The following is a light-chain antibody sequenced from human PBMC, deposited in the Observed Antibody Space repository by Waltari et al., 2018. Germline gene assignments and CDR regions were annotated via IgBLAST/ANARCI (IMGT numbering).Light chain of an antibody. CDR3: QQSYNTPYT. J-gene: IGKJ2*01. V-gene: IGKV1-39*01. Sequence: DIQMTQSPSSLFASVGDRVTITCRASQSINTYLNWYQQKPGKAPKLLIYAASSLQSGVPLRFSGRGSGTDFTLTITSLQREDFATYYCQQSYNTPYTFGQGTKLDIK. CDR1: QSINTY. CDR2: AAS.